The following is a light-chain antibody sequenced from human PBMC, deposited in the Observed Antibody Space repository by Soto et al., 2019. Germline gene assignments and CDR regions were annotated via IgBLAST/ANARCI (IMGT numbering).Light chain of an antibody. CDR2: RAS. V-gene: IGKV1-39*01. J-gene: IGKJ1*01. CDR1: QSISSY. CDR3: QQYYGDPRT. Sequence: DIQMTQYPSSLSASVGDRITITCRASQSISSYLNWYQLKPGKAPKLLIYRASSLQSGVPSRFSGSGSGTEFTLTISSLQPDDYATYFCQQYYGDPRTFGQGTKVDTK.